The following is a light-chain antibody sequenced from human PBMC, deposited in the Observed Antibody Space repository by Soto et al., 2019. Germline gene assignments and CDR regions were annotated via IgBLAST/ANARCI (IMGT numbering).Light chain of an antibody. CDR2: EVS. J-gene: IGLJ1*01. Sequence: QSVLTQPASVSGSPGQSITISCAGTSSDVGGYNYVSWYQQHPGKAPKLMIYEVSNRPSGVSNRFSGSKSGNTASLTISGLQAEDDADYYCSSYTSSSPHVLGTGTMGTVL. V-gene: IGLV2-14*01. CDR3: SSYTSSSPHV. CDR1: SSDVGGYNY.